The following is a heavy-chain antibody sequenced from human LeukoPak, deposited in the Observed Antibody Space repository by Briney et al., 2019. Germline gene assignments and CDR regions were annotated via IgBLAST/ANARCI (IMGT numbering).Heavy chain of an antibody. J-gene: IGHJ4*02. CDR2: INHSGST. Sequence: SETLSLTCAVYGGSFSGYYWSWICQPPGKGLEWIGEINHSGSTNYNPSLKSRVTISVDTSKNQFSLKLSSVTAADTAVYYCASNGYYHGDYWGQGTLVAVSS. D-gene: IGHD3-10*01. V-gene: IGHV4-34*01. CDR3: ASNGYYHGDY. CDR1: GGSFSGYY.